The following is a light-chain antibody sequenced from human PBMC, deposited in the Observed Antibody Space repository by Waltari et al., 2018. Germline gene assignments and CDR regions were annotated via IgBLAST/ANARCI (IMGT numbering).Light chain of an antibody. V-gene: IGKV3-20*01. CDR3: HQYSYSSWT. CDR2: DTS. Sequence: EIVLTQSPGTLSLSPGERATLSCRASQSLYSSYLAWYQQKPVQAPSLLIYDTSGRATGIPDMFSASGSGTDFTLPISRLEPEDFAVYYCHQYSYSSWTFGQGTKVEIK. CDR1: QSLYSSY. J-gene: IGKJ1*01.